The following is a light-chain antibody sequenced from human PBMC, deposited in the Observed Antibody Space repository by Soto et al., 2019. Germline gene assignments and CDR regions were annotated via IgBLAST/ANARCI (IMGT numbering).Light chain of an antibody. CDR2: GAS. V-gene: IGKV3D-15*01. CDR3: QQFRNWPWT. J-gene: IGKJ1*01. Sequence: EIVLTQCPGTLSVSPGDRVTLSCRASQSISINLAWYQHKPGQAPRLLIHGASTRATGVPARISGSGSGTEFTLTISSLQSEDFAVYYCQQFRNWPWTFGQGTKVDSK. CDR1: QSISIN.